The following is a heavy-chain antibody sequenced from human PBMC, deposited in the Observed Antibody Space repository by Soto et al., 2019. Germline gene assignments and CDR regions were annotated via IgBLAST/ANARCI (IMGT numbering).Heavy chain of an antibody. J-gene: IGHJ6*01. D-gene: IGHD3-9*01. CDR2: IVVGSGNT. CDR1: GFTFTSSA. V-gene: IGHV1-58*01. CDR3: AADSPYPYYDILTGYSQYYYYYGMDV. Sequence: SVKVSCKASGFTFTSSAVQWVRQALGQRLEWIGWIVVGSGNTNYAQKFQERVTITRDMSTSTAYMELSSLRSEDTAVYYCAADSPYPYYDILTGYSQYYYYYGMDVLGQGTTVSGSS.